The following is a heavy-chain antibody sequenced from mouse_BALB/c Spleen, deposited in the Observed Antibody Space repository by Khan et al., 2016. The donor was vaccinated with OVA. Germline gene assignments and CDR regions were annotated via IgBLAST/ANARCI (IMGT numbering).Heavy chain of an antibody. CDR3: ARPSYYGNPWFTY. CDR1: GFAFSSYD. V-gene: IGHV5-9*02. Sequence: VQLKEAGGGLVKPGGSLKLSCAPSGFAFSSYDMSWVRQTPEKRLEWVATISGTGIYTDYPDSVKGRVTISRDNVRSTLYLQSSSLRSEDTALYYCARPSYYGNPWFTYWGQGTLVTVSA. J-gene: IGHJ3*01. CDR2: ISGTGIYT. D-gene: IGHD2-10*01.